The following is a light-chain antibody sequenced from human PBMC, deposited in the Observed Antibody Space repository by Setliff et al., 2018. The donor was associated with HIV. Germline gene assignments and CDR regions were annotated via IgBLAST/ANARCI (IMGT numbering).Light chain of an antibody. J-gene: IGLJ1*01. CDR2: EVS. V-gene: IGLV2-8*01. CDR1: SSNVGKYDF. Sequence: QSALTQPASVSGSPGQSITISCTGNSSNVGKYDFVSWYQQHPGKAPKLMIYEVSKRPSGVPDRFSGSKSGNTASLTVSGLQAEDEADYYCSSYAGSNNFVFGTGTKGTVL. CDR3: SSYAGSNNFV.